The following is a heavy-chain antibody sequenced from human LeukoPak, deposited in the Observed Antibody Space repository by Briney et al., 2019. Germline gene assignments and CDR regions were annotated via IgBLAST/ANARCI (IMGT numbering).Heavy chain of an antibody. V-gene: IGHV4-39*01. J-gene: IGHJ4*02. Sequence: QEGLVSVYYSGSPSYHPSLKSRVTISVHTSKNQFSLKLSSVTAADTAVYYCARHMGPNEPLFDYWGQGTLVTVSS. CDR2: VYYSGSP. CDR3: ARHMGPNEPLFDY. D-gene: IGHD1-1*01.